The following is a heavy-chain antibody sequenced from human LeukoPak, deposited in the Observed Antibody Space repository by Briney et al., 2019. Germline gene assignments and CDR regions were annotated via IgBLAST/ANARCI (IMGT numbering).Heavy chain of an antibody. CDR1: GFTFSSYA. CDR2: ISGSGGST. V-gene: IGHV3-23*01. CDR3: ATGVRGYNSALDY. D-gene: IGHD6-19*01. Sequence: PGGSLRLSCAASGFTFSSYAMSWVRQAPGKGLEWVSAISGSGGSTYYADSLKGRFTISRDNAQNSLYLQMNSLRAEDTAVYYCATGVRGYNSALDYWGQGTLVTVSP. J-gene: IGHJ4*02.